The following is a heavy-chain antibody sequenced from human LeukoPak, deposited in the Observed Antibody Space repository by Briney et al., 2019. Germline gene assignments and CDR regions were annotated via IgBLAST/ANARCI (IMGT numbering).Heavy chain of an antibody. V-gene: IGHV3-23*01. CDR2: INANSGTR. D-gene: IGHD6-19*01. CDR1: LFAFSFFA. CDR3: ANPMSGGLAVTADWFAP. J-gene: IGHJ5*01. Sequence: PGGSLRLSREASLFAFSFFAMSALRQAPGRGLEWVSTINANSGTRSYAASVRGRFTISRDNSKNTLSLQLNTLRADDTAVYYWANPMSGGLAVTADWFAPWGQGALVVVSS.